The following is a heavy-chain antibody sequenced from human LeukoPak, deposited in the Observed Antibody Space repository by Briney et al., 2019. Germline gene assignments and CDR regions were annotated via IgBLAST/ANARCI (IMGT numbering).Heavy chain of an antibody. Sequence: ASVKVSCKASGYTFTSNYVHWVRQAPGQGLEWVGMIYPRDGSTSYAQKFQGRVIVSRDTSTSTVHMELSGLRSEDTAVYYCARDRFPYYYDSSGYYFPDYWGQGTLVTVSS. V-gene: IGHV1-46*01. CDR2: IYPRDGST. D-gene: IGHD3-22*01. J-gene: IGHJ4*02. CDR3: ARDRFPYYYDSSGYYFPDY. CDR1: GYTFTSNY.